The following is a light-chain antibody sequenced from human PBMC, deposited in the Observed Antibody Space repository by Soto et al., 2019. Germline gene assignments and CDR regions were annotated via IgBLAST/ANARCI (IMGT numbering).Light chain of an antibody. J-gene: IGLJ1*01. Sequence: QSALTQPASVSGSPGQSITISCTGTSSDVGYYNYVSWYQQHPGRAPKLMIYDVSNRPSGISNRFSGSKAGNTASLTISGLQAEDEADYYCCSYTTTSTLYVFGTGTKLTVL. CDR3: CSYTTTSTLYV. CDR2: DVS. V-gene: IGLV2-14*03. CDR1: SSDVGYYNY.